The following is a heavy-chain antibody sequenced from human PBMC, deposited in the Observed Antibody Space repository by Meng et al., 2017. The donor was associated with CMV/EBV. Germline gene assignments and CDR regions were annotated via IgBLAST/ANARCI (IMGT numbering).Heavy chain of an antibody. J-gene: IGHJ5*02. CDR2: INSDGSST. V-gene: IGHV3-74*01. Sequence: EVPLVEAGGVLVQPGGSLRLSCAASGFTFSSYWMHWVRQAPGRGLVRVSRINSDGSSTSYADSVKGRFTISRDNAKNTLYLQMNSLRAEDTAVYYCARDRLLGWFDPWGQGTLVTVSS. CDR1: GFTFSSYW. D-gene: IGHD7-27*01. CDR3: ARDRLLGWFDP.